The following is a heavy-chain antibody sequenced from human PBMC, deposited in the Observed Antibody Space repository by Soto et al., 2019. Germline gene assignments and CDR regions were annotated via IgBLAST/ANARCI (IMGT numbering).Heavy chain of an antibody. J-gene: IGHJ6*02. V-gene: IGHV3-49*04. CDR1: GLTFVDYT. D-gene: IGHD5-18*01. Sequence: GGSLRLSCTASGLTFVDYTMSWVRQAPGKGLEWVGFIATKAYGGTLEYAASVKGRFTISRDDSNSIAYLKMNSLKTEDTAVYYCTRVSGYSYGYSYGMDVWGQGTTVTVSS. CDR3: TRVSGYSYGYSYGMDV. CDR2: IATKAYGGTL.